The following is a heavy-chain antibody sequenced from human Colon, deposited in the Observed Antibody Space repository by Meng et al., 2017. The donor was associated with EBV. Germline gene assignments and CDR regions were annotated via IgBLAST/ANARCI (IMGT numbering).Heavy chain of an antibody. V-gene: IGHV4-34*01. CDR2: INHVGST. D-gene: IGHD2-15*01. Sequence: GVGLLRPSAALSPTRTVYGGSFSDSYWTWIRQPPGKGLEWIGEINHVGSTTYNPSLKSRVTISVDTSKNQFSLKLSSVTAADAAVYYCASSDCSGGTCYLDCWGQGTLVTVSS. CDR3: ASSDCSGGTCYLDC. J-gene: IGHJ4*02. CDR1: GGSFSDSY.